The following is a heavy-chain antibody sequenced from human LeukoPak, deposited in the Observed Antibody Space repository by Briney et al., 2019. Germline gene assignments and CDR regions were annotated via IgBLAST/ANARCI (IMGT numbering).Heavy chain of an antibody. CDR3: VRGYYYYMDV. Sequence: GGSLRLSCTASGFSISPFGIHWVRQAPGKGLEWVALIRNDGINEDYADSVKGRFTVSRDNSKNTVNLQMNSLRPEDTAVYFCVRGYYYYMDVWGQGPRSPSP. CDR1: GFSISPFG. J-gene: IGHJ6*03. V-gene: IGHV3-30*02. CDR2: IRNDGINE.